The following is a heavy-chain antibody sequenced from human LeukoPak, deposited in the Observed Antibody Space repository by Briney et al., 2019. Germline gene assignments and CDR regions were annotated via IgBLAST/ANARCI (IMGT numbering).Heavy chain of an antibody. CDR1: GFTVSTDH. D-gene: IGHD1-26*01. V-gene: IGHV3-53*01. Sequence: GSLRLSCAASGFTVSTDHMSWVRQAPGKGLEWVSVLYSSGTTSHADSVKGRFTISRDNSKNTVYLQMNSLRAEDTAVYYCARVWELSFDYWGQGTLVTVSS. J-gene: IGHJ4*02. CDR2: LYSSGTT. CDR3: ARVWELSFDY.